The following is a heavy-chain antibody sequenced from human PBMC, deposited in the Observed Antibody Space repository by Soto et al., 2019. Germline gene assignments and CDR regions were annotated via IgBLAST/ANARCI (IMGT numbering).Heavy chain of an antibody. J-gene: IGHJ6*02. CDR1: GFTFSSYA. D-gene: IGHD3-3*01. CDR2: ISGSGGST. Sequence: GSLRLSCAASGFTFSSYAMSWVRQAPGKGLEWVSAISGSGGSTYYADSVKGRFTSSRDNSKNTLYLQMNSLRAEDTAVYYCAKEGLGYDFWSGYPYYYYGMDVWGQGTTVTVSS. V-gene: IGHV3-23*01. CDR3: AKEGLGYDFWSGYPYYYYGMDV.